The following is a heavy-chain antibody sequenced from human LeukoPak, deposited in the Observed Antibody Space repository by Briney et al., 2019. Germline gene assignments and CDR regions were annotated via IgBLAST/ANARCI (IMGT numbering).Heavy chain of an antibody. J-gene: IGHJ4*02. CDR2: IYYSGST. CDR1: GGSISSSSYY. CDR3: ATRFSSSWYYFDY. D-gene: IGHD6-13*01. Sequence: SETLSLTCTVSGGSISSSSYYWGWIRQPPGKELEWIGSIYYSGSTYYNPSLKSRVTISVDTSKNQFSLKLSSVTAADTAVYYCATRFSSSWYYFDYWGQGTLVTVSS. V-gene: IGHV4-39*07.